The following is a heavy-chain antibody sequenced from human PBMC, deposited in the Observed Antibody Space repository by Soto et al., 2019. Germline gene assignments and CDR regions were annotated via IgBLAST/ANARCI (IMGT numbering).Heavy chain of an antibody. Sequence: EVQLVESGGSVVRPGGSLRLSCAAAGFTFDDYGMSWVRQAPGKGLEWVSGINGNGDSTGYADSVKGRFTVSRDKNSLHHQRTSIRAEATALYYGARDPGYGGYSLGHYFDHWGQGTLVTVSS. D-gene: IGHD3-22*01. CDR3: ARDPGYGGYSLGHYFDH. J-gene: IGHJ4*02. CDR2: INGNGDST. CDR1: GFTFDDYG. V-gene: IGHV3-20*04.